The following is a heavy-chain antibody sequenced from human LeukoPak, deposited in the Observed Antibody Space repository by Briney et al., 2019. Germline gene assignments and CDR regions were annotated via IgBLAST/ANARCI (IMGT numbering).Heavy chain of an antibody. CDR3: ARRAGDYSHPYDY. J-gene: IGHJ4*02. CDR1: GFTFSSYG. V-gene: IGHV3-30*02. CDR2: IRYDGSNK. D-gene: IGHD3-22*01. Sequence: GGSLRLSCAASGFTFSSYGMHWVRQAPGKGLEWVAFIRYDGSNKYYADSVKGRFTISRDNSKNTLHLQMNSLRAEDTAVYYCARRAGDYSHPYDYWGQGTLVTVSS.